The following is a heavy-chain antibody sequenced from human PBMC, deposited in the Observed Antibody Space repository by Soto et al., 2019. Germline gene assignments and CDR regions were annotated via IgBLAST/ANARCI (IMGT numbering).Heavy chain of an antibody. CDR3: ARYGSGECNRGSCYSPFDY. Sequence: QVQLQESGPGLVKPSQTLSLTCTVSGRSISSVNYYWSWIRQPPGKGLEWIGYIYYSGSTYYNPSLRSRVTLSVDPSKNQFSLKLSSVTAADTAVYYCARYGSGECNRGSCYSPFDYWGQGTLVTVSS. V-gene: IGHV4-30-4*01. CDR1: GRSISSVNYY. J-gene: IGHJ4*02. CDR2: IYYSGST. D-gene: IGHD2-15*01.